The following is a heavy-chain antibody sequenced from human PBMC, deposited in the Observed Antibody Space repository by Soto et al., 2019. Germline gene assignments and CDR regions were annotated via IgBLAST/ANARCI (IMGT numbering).Heavy chain of an antibody. Sequence: LSLTCTVSGGSISSYYWSWIRQPAGKGLEWIGRIYTSGSTNYNPSLKSRVTMSIDTSKNQFSMKMSSVTAADTAVYYCARGPGGFGDFSLDYWGQGTLVTVSS. V-gene: IGHV4-4*07. CDR1: GGSISSYY. CDR2: IYTSGST. D-gene: IGHD3-10*01. J-gene: IGHJ4*02. CDR3: ARGPGGFGDFSLDY.